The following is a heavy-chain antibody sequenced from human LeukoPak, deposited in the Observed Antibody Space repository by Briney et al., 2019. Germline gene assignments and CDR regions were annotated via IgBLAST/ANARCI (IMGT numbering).Heavy chain of an antibody. CDR2: IYYSGST. CDR1: GGSFSGYY. Sequence: SETLSLTCAVYGGSFSGYYWSWIRQPPGKGLEWIGYIYYSGSTNYNPSLKSRVTISVDTSKNQFSLKLSSVTAADTAVYYCARADGYSSSWYYYYYGMDVWGQGTTVTVSS. CDR3: ARADGYSSSWYYYYYGMDV. J-gene: IGHJ6*02. V-gene: IGHV4-59*01. D-gene: IGHD6-13*01.